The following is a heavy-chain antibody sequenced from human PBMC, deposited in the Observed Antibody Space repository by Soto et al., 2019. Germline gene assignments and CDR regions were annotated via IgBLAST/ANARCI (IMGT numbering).Heavy chain of an antibody. CDR3: TTDYGSGFYYRLGY. Sequence: GGSLRLSCAASGFTFSNAWMSWVRQAPGKGLEWVGRIKSKTDGGTTDYAAPVKGRFTISRDDSKNTLYLQMNSLKTEATAVYYCTTDYGSGFYYRLGYWGQGTLVTVSS. CDR1: GFTFSNAW. V-gene: IGHV3-15*01. J-gene: IGHJ4*02. CDR2: IKSKTDGGTT. D-gene: IGHD3-10*01.